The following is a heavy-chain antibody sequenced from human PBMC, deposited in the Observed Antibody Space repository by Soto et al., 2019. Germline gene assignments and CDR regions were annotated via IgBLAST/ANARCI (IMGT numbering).Heavy chain of an antibody. D-gene: IGHD3-22*01. J-gene: IGHJ3*02. Sequence: HPGGSLRLSCAASGFTFSSYAMSWVRQAPGKGLEWVSAISGSGGSTYHADSVKGRFTISRDNSKNTLYLQMNSLRAEDTAVYYCAKDRQRYYYDSSVPDAFDIWGQGTMVTVSS. V-gene: IGHV3-23*01. CDR1: GFTFSSYA. CDR2: ISGSGGST. CDR3: AKDRQRYYYDSSVPDAFDI.